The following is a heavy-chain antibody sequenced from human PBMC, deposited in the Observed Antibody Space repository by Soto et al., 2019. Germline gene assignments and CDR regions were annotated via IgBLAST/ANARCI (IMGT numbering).Heavy chain of an antibody. D-gene: IGHD6-13*01. CDR1: GGSISSSSYY. Sequence: SETLSLTCTASGGSISSSSYYWGWIRQPPGKGLEWIGSIYYSGSTYYNPSLKSRVTISVDTSKNQFSLKLSSVTAADTAVYYCARSYTMYSSSWDYWGQGTLVTVSS. V-gene: IGHV4-39*01. CDR2: IYYSGST. CDR3: ARSYTMYSSSWDY. J-gene: IGHJ4*02.